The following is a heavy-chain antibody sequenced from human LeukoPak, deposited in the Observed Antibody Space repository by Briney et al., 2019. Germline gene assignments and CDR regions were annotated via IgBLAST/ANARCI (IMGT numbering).Heavy chain of an antibody. CDR1: GFTFSNYG. CDR3: AKDWRRIVVVGPITRHGNYMDV. CDR2: IRYDGSNK. V-gene: IGHV3-30*02. Sequence: PGGSLRLPCAASGFTFSNYGMHWVRQAPGKGLEWVAFIRYDGSNKYFADSLKGRFTISRDNSKNTLYLQMNSLRPEDTAVYYCAKDWRRIVVVGPITRHGNYMDVWGKGTTVTFSS. D-gene: IGHD2-15*01. J-gene: IGHJ6*03.